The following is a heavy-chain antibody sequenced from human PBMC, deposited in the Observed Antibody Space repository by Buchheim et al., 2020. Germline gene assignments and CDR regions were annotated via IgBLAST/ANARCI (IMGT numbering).Heavy chain of an antibody. Sequence: EVQLVESGGGLVQPGGSLRLSCAASGFTFSSYWMSWVRQAPGKGLEWVANIKQDGSEKYYVDSVKGRFTISRDNAKNSLYLQMNSLRAEDTAVYYCARVGYDSSGYLRDLDAFDIWGQGT. CDR3: ARVGYDSSGYLRDLDAFDI. D-gene: IGHD3-22*01. CDR1: GFTFSSYW. J-gene: IGHJ3*02. CDR2: IKQDGSEK. V-gene: IGHV3-7*03.